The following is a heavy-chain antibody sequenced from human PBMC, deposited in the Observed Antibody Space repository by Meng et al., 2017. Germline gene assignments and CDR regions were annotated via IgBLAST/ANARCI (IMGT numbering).Heavy chain of an antibody. D-gene: IGHD3-16*01. CDR1: GFTFSNYW. CDR3: ARGDWGELRTELIPYYFDY. V-gene: IGHV3-30*01. Sequence: GESLKISCTASGFTFSNYWMNWVRQAPGKGLEWVAVISYDGSNKYYADSVKGRFTISRDNSKNTLYLQMNSLRAEDTAVYYCARGDWGELRTELIPYYFDYWGQGTLVTVSS. J-gene: IGHJ4*02. CDR2: ISYDGSNK.